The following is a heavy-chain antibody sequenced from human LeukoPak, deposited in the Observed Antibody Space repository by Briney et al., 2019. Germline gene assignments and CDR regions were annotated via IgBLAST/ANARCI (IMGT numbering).Heavy chain of an antibody. CDR1: GGTFSSYA. CDR2: IIPIFGTA. V-gene: IGHV1-69*05. CDR3: ARVLGGYDSGGYYLADYWYFDL. D-gene: IGHD3-22*01. Sequence: ASVKVCCKASGGTFSSYAISWVRQAPGQGLEWMGGIIPIFGTANYAQKFQGRVTITTDESTSTAYMELSSLRSEDTAVYYCARVLGGYDSGGYYLADYWYFDLWGRGTLVTVSS. J-gene: IGHJ2*01.